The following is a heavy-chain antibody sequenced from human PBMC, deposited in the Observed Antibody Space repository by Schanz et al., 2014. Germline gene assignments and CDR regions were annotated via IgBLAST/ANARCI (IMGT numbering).Heavy chain of an antibody. J-gene: IGHJ6*02. CDR2: INPSGGGT. CDR1: GYTFVSYS. CDR3: ARDLTGDTGYVVHYYYYGMDV. V-gene: IGHV1-46*01. D-gene: IGHD5-12*01. Sequence: QVQLVQSGAEVKKPGASVKVSCKASGYTFVSYSMHWVRQAPGQGLEWMGIINPSGGGTSYALRFQDRVTVTRDTSRSTVYMELTSLRSEDTAVYFCARDLTGDTGYVVHYYYYGMDVWGQGTTVTVSS.